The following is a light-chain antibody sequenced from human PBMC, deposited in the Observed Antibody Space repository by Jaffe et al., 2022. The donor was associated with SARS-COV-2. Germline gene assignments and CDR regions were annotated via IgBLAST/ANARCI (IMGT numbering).Light chain of an antibody. CDR1: QSVISNY. CDR2: GAS. V-gene: IGKV3-20*01. J-gene: IGKJ1*01. Sequence: EIVLTQSPGTLSLSPGERATLSCRASQSVISNYLAWYQQKPGQAPRLLIYGASSRATGIPDRFSGSGSGTDFTLTISRLEPEDFAVYYCQQYGSSPGTFGQGTKVEIK. CDR3: QQYGSSPGT.